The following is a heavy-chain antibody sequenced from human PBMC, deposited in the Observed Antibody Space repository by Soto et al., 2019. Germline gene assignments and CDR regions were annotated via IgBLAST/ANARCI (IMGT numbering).Heavy chain of an antibody. CDR1: GYTVTTHH. J-gene: IGHJ4*02. CDR3: ARVAYQSLDN. V-gene: IGHV1-46*01. Sequence: ASVKVSCKASGYTVTTHHMHWVRQAPGQGLEWMGIINPNDGGTLYAQKFQGRVTMTRDTSTSTVYVELSSLTSEDTAVYYCARVAYQSLDNWGQGTLVTVSS. CDR2: INPNDGGT. D-gene: IGHD3-16*01.